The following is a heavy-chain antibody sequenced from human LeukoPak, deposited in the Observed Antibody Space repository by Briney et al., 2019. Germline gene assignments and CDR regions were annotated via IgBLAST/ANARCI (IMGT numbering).Heavy chain of an antibody. D-gene: IGHD3-16*01. V-gene: IGHV1-69*13. Sequence: GASVKVSCKASGGTFSSYAISWVRQAPGQGLEWMGGIIPIFGTANYAQKFQGRVTITADESTSTAYMELSSLRSEDTAVYYCARARGGGKYFPDAFDIWGQGTMVTVSS. CDR3: ARARGGGKYFPDAFDI. CDR2: IIPIFGTA. J-gene: IGHJ3*02. CDR1: GGTFSSYA.